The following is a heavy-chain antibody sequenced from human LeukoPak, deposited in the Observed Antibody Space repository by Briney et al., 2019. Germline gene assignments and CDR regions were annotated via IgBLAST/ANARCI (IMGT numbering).Heavy chain of an antibody. CDR1: GYTFTSYG. J-gene: IGHJ5*02. D-gene: IGHD5-24*01. Sequence: GASVKVSCKASGYTFTSYGINWVRQAPGQGLEWMGWISAYNSNTHYAQKLQGRVTMTTDTSTSTAYMEVRSLRSDDTAVYYCARDNSLRDTAWWFDPWGQGTLVTVSS. V-gene: IGHV1-18*01. CDR2: ISAYNSNT. CDR3: ARDNSLRDTAWWFDP.